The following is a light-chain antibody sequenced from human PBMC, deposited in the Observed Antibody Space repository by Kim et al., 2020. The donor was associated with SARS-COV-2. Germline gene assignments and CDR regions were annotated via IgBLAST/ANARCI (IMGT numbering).Light chain of an antibody. Sequence: EIVLTQSPGTLSLSPGERATLSCRASQSVGSSYLAWYQQKPGQAPRLLIYGASSRATGIPDRFSGSGSGTDFTLTISRLEPEDFAVYYCQQYGRSLLTFGQGTKVEIK. J-gene: IGKJ1*01. CDR2: GAS. V-gene: IGKV3-20*01. CDR1: QSVGSSY. CDR3: QQYGRSLLT.